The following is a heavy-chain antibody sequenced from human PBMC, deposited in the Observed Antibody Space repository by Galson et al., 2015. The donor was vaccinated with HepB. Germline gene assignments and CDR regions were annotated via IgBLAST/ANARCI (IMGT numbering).Heavy chain of an antibody. D-gene: IGHD7-27*01. CDR1: GDSVSSNRAA. CDR3: ARSAGDLDY. J-gene: IGHJ4*02. V-gene: IGHV6-1*01. CDR2: TYYRSKWFY. Sequence: CAISGDSVSSNRAAWNWIRQSPSRGLEWLGRTYYRSKWFYGYAVSVKSRITINPDTSKNQFSLHLNSVTPEDTAVYYCARSAGDLDYWAREPWSPSPQ.